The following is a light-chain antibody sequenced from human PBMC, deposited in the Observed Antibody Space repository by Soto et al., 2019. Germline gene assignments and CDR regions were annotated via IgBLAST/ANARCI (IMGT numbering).Light chain of an antibody. J-gene: IGKJ1*01. CDR1: QSVSSN. Sequence: AAVSVSTGERATLSCRASQSVSSNLAWYQQKPGQAPRLLIYGASTRATGIPARFSGSGSGTEFTLTISSLQSEDFAVYYCQQYTNWPRGTFGQGTKVAI. V-gene: IGKV3-15*01. CDR2: GAS. CDR3: QQYTNWPRGT.